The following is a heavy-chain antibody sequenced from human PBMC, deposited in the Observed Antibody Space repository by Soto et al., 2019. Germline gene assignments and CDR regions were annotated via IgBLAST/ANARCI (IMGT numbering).Heavy chain of an antibody. J-gene: IGHJ4*02. CDR1: GYTFISYG. D-gene: IGHD3-22*01. V-gene: IGHV1-18*01. CDR2: VSAYNGNT. Sequence: GASVTVSCKASGYTFISYGISWVRQAPGQGLEWMGWVSAYNGNTNYAQKFQGRVTMTTDTATHTAYMELSSLRSDDTAVYYCARTAMYYYDSSGYLLPFDYWGQGTLVTVSS. CDR3: ARTAMYYYDSSGYLLPFDY.